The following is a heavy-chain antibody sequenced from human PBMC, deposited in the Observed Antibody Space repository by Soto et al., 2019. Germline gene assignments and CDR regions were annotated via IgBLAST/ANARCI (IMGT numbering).Heavy chain of an antibody. Sequence: SETLSLTCTVSGGSVSSGSYYWSWIRQPPGKGLEWIGYIYYSGSTNYNPSLKSRVTISVDTSKNQFSLKLSSVTAADTAVYYCARREKYYDSSGPFDYWGQGTLVTVS. V-gene: IGHV4-61*01. D-gene: IGHD3-22*01. CDR3: ARREKYYDSSGPFDY. CDR1: GGSVSSGSYY. CDR2: IYYSGST. J-gene: IGHJ4*02.